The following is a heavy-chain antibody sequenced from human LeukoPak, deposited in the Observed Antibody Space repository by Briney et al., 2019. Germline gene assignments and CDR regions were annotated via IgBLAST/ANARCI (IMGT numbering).Heavy chain of an antibody. CDR1: GGSISSYY. Sequence: PSETLSLTCTVSGGSISSYYWSWIRQPAGKGLEWIGRIYTSGSTNYNPSLKSRVTISVDTSKNQFSLKLSSVTAADTAVYYCARDGSLVSLGNAFDIWGQGTMVTVSS. CDR3: ARDGSLVSLGNAFDI. V-gene: IGHV4-4*07. D-gene: IGHD2-2*01. CDR2: IYTSGST. J-gene: IGHJ3*02.